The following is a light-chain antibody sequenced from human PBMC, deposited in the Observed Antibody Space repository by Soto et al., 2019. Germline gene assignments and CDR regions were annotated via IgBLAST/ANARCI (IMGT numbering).Light chain of an antibody. CDR3: QQFHNWPRT. J-gene: IGKJ1*01. Sequence: DIVMTQSPDSLAVSLGERATINCKSSQSVLYSSNNKNYLAWYQQKPGQPPKLLIYWASTRESGVPDRFSGSGSGTDFTLTISSLQAEDVAVYYCQQFHNWPRTFGQGTKVDIK. CDR1: QSVLYSSNNKNY. CDR2: WAS. V-gene: IGKV4-1*01.